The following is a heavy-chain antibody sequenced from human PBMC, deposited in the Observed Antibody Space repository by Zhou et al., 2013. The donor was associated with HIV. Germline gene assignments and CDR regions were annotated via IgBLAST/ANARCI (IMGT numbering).Heavy chain of an antibody. J-gene: IGHJ6*03. D-gene: IGHD4-17*01. CDR2: IYQSGNT. CDR1: GSSFSSGFY. V-gene: IGHV4-38-2*02. CDR3: ARDWIYGDYYYYYMDV. Sequence: QVQLQESGPGLVKPSETLSLTCAVSGSSFSSGFYWGWIRQPPGKGLEWIGNIYQSGNTYYNPSLKSRVTISVDTSKNQFSLKLDSVTAADTAVYYCARDWIYGDYYYYYMDVWGKGPRSPSP.